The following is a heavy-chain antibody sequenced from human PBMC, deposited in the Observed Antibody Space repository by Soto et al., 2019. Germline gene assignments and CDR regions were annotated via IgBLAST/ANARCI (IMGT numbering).Heavy chain of an antibody. CDR1: GGTFSRYA. CDR2: LIAIFGTA. D-gene: IGHD3-16*01. V-gene: IGHV1-69*12. CDR3: ARDIVFGGTYGMDV. Sequence: QVQLVQSGAEVKKHGSSVQVSCKASGGTFSRYAIIWVRQAPGQGLEWMGGLIAIFGTANYAQKFQGRVTITADESTRTAYMELIRLTSEDTAVYYCARDIVFGGTYGMDVWGQGTTVTVSS. J-gene: IGHJ6*02.